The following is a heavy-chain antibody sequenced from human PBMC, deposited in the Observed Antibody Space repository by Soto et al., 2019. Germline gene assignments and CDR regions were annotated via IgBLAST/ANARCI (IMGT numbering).Heavy chain of an antibody. Sequence: SETLSLTCTVTGGSIRRRGYYWSWIRQRPGEGLEWIGFVYYRGSTDYNPSLRSRMTISADTSRNQYYLDVSSVTVADTAFFYCAASAPPGGDCFDPWGKGILVTFSS. D-gene: IGHD2-15*01. CDR3: AASAPPGGDCFDP. V-gene: IGHV4-31*03. J-gene: IGHJ5*02. CDR1: GGSIRRRGYY. CDR2: VYYRGST.